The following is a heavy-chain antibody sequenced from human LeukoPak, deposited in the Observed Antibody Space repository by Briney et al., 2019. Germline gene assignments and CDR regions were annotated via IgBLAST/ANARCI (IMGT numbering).Heavy chain of an antibody. CDR1: GDSISAGYY. D-gene: IGHD1-1*01. CDR2: NYFTGRT. V-gene: IGHV4-31*03. CDR3: ARSPRRFAGAFYI. Sequence: PSQTLSLTCSVSGDSISAGYYWSWIRQHPVKGLECIGYNYFTGRTHYNASLNSRVTMSVDTSKTHFSLNLSSVTAADTAVYYCARSPRRFAGAFYIWGKGTTVIVSS. J-gene: IGHJ3*02.